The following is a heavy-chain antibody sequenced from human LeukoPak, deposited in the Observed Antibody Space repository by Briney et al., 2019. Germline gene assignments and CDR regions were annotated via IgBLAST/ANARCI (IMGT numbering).Heavy chain of an antibody. CDR2: ISSDSAYI. CDR3: ARDGTGWSRDY. D-gene: IGHD2-2*01. V-gene: IGHV3-21*01. J-gene: IGHJ4*02. Sequence: PGGSLRLSCAASGFTFSACSMNWVRQAPGKGLDWVSVISSDSAYIYYADSVKGRFTVSRDNAKNSLSLHMSSLRAEDTAVYYCARDGTGWSRDYWGQGTLVTVSS. CDR1: GFTFSACS.